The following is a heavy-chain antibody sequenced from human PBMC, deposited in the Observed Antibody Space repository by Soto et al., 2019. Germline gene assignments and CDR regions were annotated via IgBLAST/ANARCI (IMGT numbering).Heavy chain of an antibody. V-gene: IGHV4-59*01. J-gene: IGHJ5*02. Sequence: SETLSLTCTVSGGSISNYYWSWIRQPPGKGLEWIGYIYYDGSTNYNPSLKSRVTISVDTSKNQFSLKLSSVTAADTAVYYCARLLFGAANWFDPWGQGTLVTVSS. D-gene: IGHD3-10*01. CDR3: ARLLFGAANWFDP. CDR1: GGSISNYY. CDR2: IYYDGST.